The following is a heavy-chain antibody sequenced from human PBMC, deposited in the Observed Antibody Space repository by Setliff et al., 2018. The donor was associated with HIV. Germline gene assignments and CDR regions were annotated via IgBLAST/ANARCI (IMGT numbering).Heavy chain of an antibody. D-gene: IGHD5-18*01. CDR1: EISFNNYY. J-gene: IGHJ4*02. CDR3: AKGGYGGAYYVAGY. V-gene: IGHV3-15*01. Sequence: PGGSLRLSCTSSEISFNNYYMTWVRQAPGRGLEWVGRIKSKADGGTTDYAATVKGRFTISRDDSKRMVYLEMNSLTSEDTAVYYCAKGGYGGAYYVAGYWGQGTLVTVSS. CDR2: IKSKADGGTT.